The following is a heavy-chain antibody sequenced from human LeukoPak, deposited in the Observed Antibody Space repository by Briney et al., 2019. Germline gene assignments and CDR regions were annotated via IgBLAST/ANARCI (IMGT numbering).Heavy chain of an antibody. CDR1: GFTFSSYS. D-gene: IGHD6-13*01. V-gene: IGHV3-21*01. CDR2: ISDNSYWI. CDR3: ARSSSSWYGAFDI. Sequence: GGSLRLSCAASGFTFSSYSMSWVRQAPGKGLEWVSSISDNSYWIYYADSVEGRFIISRDNAKNSLYLQMNSLRADDTAVYYCARSSSSWYGAFDIWGQGTMVTVSS. J-gene: IGHJ3*02.